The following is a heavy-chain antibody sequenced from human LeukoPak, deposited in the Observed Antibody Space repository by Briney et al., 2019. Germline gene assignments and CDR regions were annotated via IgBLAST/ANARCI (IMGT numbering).Heavy chain of an antibody. Sequence: GASVKVSCKASGYTFTGYYMNWVRQAPGQGLEWMGRINPNNGGTNYAQEFQGRVTMTRDTSISTAYMKLSRLRSDDTAIYYCATYSGNYQSAYWGQGTLVTVSS. CDR3: ATYSGNYQSAY. D-gene: IGHD1-26*01. CDR1: GYTFTGYY. J-gene: IGHJ4*02. V-gene: IGHV1-2*06. CDR2: INPNNGGT.